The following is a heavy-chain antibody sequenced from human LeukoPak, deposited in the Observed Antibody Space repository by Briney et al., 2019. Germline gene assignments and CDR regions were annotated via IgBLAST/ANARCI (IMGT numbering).Heavy chain of an antibody. CDR1: GFTFSSYS. CDR3: AKVPKGYYGSGSYYFYFDY. V-gene: IGHV3-21*04. D-gene: IGHD3-10*01. CDR2: ISSSSSYI. J-gene: IGHJ4*02. Sequence: PGGSLRLSCAASGFTFSSYSMNWVRQAPGKGLEWVSSISSSSSYIYYADSVKGRFTISRDNSKNTLYLQMNSLRAEDTAVYYCAKVPKGYYGSGSYYFYFDYWGQGTLVTVSS.